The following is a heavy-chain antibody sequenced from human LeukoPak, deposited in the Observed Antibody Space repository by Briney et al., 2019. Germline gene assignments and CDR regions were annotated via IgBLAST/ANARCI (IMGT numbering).Heavy chain of an antibody. D-gene: IGHD3-22*01. V-gene: IGHV3-30-3*01. J-gene: IGHJ4*02. CDR1: GFKFSIYA. CDR3: ARGQYYYDTSGYYADY. CDR2: ISYDGSNK. Sequence: GGSLRVSCAGPGFKFSIYAMHWVRQPPSKGLDLVAVISYDGSNKYYADSVKGRFTISRDNSKNTLYLQMNSLRAEDTAVYYCARGQYYYDTSGYYADYWGQGTLVTVSS.